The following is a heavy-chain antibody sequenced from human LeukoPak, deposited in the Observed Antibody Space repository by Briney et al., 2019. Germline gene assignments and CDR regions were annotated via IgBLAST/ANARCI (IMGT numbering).Heavy chain of an antibody. D-gene: IGHD1-26*01. CDR3: ARSPIVGARYYFDY. CDR1: GYTFTGYY. CDR2: INPNSGGT. J-gene: IGHJ4*02. Sequence: GASVKVSCKASGYTFTGYYMHWVRQAPGQGLEGMGWINPNSGGTNYAQKFQGRVTMTRDTSISTAYMELSRLRSDDTAVYYCARSPIVGARYYFDYWGQGPWSLSPQ. V-gene: IGHV1-2*02.